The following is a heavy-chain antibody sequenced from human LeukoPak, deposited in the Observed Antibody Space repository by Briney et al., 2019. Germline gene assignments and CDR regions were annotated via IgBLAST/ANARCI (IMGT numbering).Heavy chain of an antibody. CDR3: ARDFSHPDY. V-gene: IGHV3-21*01. CDR1: GFTFSSYS. D-gene: IGHD3-3*01. Sequence: GGSLRLSCAASGFTFSSYSMNWVRQAPGKGLEWVSCISRSSSYIYYADSVKGRFTISRDNAKKSLYLQMNSLRAEDTAVYYCARDFSHPDYWGQGTLVTVSS. J-gene: IGHJ4*02. CDR2: ISRSSSYI.